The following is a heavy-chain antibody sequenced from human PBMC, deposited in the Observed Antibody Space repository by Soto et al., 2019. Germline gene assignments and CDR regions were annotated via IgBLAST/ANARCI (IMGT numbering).Heavy chain of an antibody. Sequence: PGGSLRLSCAASGFTFSSYAMHWVRQAPGKGLEWVAVISYDGSNKYYADSVKGRFTISRDNSKNTLYLQMNSLRAEDTAVYYCAREGAAAGTSSHPYYFDYWGQGTLVTVSS. V-gene: IGHV3-30-3*01. D-gene: IGHD6-13*01. CDR1: GFTFSSYA. CDR3: AREGAAAGTSSHPYYFDY. CDR2: ISYDGSNK. J-gene: IGHJ4*02.